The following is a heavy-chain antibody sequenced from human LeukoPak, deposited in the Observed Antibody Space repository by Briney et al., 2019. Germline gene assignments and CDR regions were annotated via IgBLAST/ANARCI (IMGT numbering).Heavy chain of an antibody. V-gene: IGHV3-48*01. D-gene: IGHD3-16*01. CDR2: ISSSTNTI. CDR1: GFPFTLYN. Sequence: GGSLRLSCEVSGFPFTLYNMNWVRQAPGKGLEWLSYISSSTNTIYYADSVKGRFTISRDNSKNTLYLQMNSLRAEDTAMYYCAGIPYSSAWGTPFDYWGQGTLVTVSS. J-gene: IGHJ4*02. CDR3: AGIPYSSAWGTPFDY.